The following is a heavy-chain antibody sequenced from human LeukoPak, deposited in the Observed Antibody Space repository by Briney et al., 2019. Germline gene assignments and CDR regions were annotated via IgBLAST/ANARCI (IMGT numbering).Heavy chain of an antibody. D-gene: IGHD2-2*02. CDR1: GYTFTSYD. Sequence: ASVKVSCKASGYTFTSYDINWVRQATGQGLEWMGWMNPNSGNTGYAQKFQGRVTITRNTSISTAYMELSSLGSEDTAVYYCARDCSRTSCYTRFDYWGQGTLVTVPS. J-gene: IGHJ4*02. V-gene: IGHV1-8*01. CDR2: MNPNSGNT. CDR3: ARDCSRTSCYTRFDY.